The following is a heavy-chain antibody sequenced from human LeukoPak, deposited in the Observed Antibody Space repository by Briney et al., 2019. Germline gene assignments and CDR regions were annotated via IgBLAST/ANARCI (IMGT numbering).Heavy chain of an antibody. Sequence: SETLSLTCTVSGGSISSYYWSWIRQPPGKGLEWIGSIYYSGSTYYNPSLKSRVTISVDTSKNQFSLKLSSVTAADTAVYYCARMPKYYYYYMDVWGKGTTVTVSS. J-gene: IGHJ6*03. D-gene: IGHD2-2*01. CDR2: IYYSGST. CDR1: GGSISSYY. CDR3: ARMPKYYYYYMDV. V-gene: IGHV4-39*07.